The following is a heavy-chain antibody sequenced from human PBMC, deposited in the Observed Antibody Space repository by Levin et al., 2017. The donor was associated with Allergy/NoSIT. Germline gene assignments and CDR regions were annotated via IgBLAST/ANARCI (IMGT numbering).Heavy chain of an antibody. CDR2: ITHSGST. Sequence: MTSETLSLTCAVYGGSFSDYNWSWIRQPPGKGLQWIGEITHSGSTTYTPSLKSRVTILVDTSKNEISLRLSSATAADTAVYYCARVRVILTGYYRGSQASYYYGMDVWGQGTTVTVSS. D-gene: IGHD3-9*01. V-gene: IGHV4-34*01. CDR3: ARVRVILTGYYRGSQASYYYGMDV. J-gene: IGHJ6*02. CDR1: GGSFSDYN.